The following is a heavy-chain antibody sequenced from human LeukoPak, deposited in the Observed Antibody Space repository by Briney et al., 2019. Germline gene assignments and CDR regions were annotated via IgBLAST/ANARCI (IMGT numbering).Heavy chain of an antibody. CDR2: ISSSSVTI. CDR3: ARDDMGANDY. D-gene: IGHD1-26*01. CDR1: GFTFSSYA. Sequence: PGGSLRLSCAASGFTFSSYAMSWVRQAPGKGLEWVSHISSSSVTIKYADSVKGRFTISRDNAKKSLYLQMIRLRVEDTAVYYCARDDMGANDYWGQGTLVTVSS. V-gene: IGHV3-48*04. J-gene: IGHJ4*02.